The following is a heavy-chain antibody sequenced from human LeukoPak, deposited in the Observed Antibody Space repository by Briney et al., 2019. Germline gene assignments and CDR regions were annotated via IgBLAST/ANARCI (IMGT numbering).Heavy chain of an antibody. CDR1: GYNFTIYW. CDR2: IYPGDSDT. D-gene: IGHD3-10*01. CDR3: ARHLRGSATYPIDH. V-gene: IGHV5-51*01. Sequence: GESLKISCKGSGYNFTIYWIGWVRQMPGKGLEWMGVIYPGDSDTRYSPSFQGQVTISADKSISTAYLQWSSLKASDTAMYYCARHLRGSATYPIDHWGQGTLVTVSS. J-gene: IGHJ4*02.